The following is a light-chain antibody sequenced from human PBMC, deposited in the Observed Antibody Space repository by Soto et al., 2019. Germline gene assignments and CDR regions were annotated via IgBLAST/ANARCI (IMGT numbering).Light chain of an antibody. J-gene: IGKJ1*01. CDR1: QSISTW. V-gene: IGKV1-5*03. Sequence: DIHMTQSPSTLSASVGDRVTITCRASQSISTWLAWYQQKPGKAPNLLIFKASSLETGVPSRFSGSGSGTEFTLTISSLQPDDFATYYCQQSNSSPWTFGQGTKVEIK. CDR2: KAS. CDR3: QQSNSSPWT.